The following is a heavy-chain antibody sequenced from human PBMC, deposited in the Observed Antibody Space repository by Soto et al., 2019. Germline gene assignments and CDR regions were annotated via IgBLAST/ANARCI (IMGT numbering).Heavy chain of an antibody. Sequence: PGGSLRLSCAASGFTFSSYSMNWVRQAPGRGLEWVSSISSSSSYIYYADSVKGRFTISRDNAKNSLYLQMNSLRAEDTAVYYCARLYDSSGYYYVPYYYYGMDVWGQGTTVTVSS. CDR1: GFTFSSYS. D-gene: IGHD3-22*01. CDR2: ISSSSSYI. CDR3: ARLYDSSGYYYVPYYYYGMDV. J-gene: IGHJ6*02. V-gene: IGHV3-21*01.